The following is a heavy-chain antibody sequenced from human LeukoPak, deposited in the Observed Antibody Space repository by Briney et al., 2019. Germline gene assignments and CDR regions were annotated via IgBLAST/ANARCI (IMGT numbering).Heavy chain of an antibody. CDR3: ARAPIAVAGTRWFDP. CDR2: IYYSGST. Sequence: PSGTLSLTCTVSGGSISSSSYYWGWIRQPPGKGLEWIGSIYYSGSTYYNPSLKSRVTISVDTSKNQFSLKLSSVTAADTAVYYCARAPIAVAGTRWFDPWGQGTLVTVSS. V-gene: IGHV4-39*07. CDR1: GGSISSSSYY. D-gene: IGHD6-19*01. J-gene: IGHJ5*02.